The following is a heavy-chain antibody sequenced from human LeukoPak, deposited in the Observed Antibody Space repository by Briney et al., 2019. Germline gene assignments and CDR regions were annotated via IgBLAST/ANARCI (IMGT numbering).Heavy chain of an antibody. D-gene: IGHD3-22*01. CDR1: GGSISSSSYY. Sequence: SETLSLTCTVSGGSISSSSYYWGWIRQPPGKRLEWIGSIDYSGSIYYNPSLKSRVTIPVDTSKNQFSLKLSPVTAADTAVYYCARVSGDHYYDSSAYYSAFDIWGQGTMVTVSS. CDR2: IDYSGSI. V-gene: IGHV4-39*07. J-gene: IGHJ3*02. CDR3: ARVSGDHYYDSSAYYSAFDI.